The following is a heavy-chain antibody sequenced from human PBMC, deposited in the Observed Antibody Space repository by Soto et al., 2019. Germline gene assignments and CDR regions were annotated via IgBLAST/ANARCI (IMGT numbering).Heavy chain of an antibody. V-gene: IGHV4-34*01. CDR1: GGSFSGYY. CDR3: ARMVRGVISY. Sequence: SETLSLTCAVYGGSFSGYYWSWIRQPPGKGLEWIGEINHSGSTNYNPSLKSRVTISVDTSKNQFSLKLSSVTAADTAVYYCARMVRGVISYWGQGTLVTVPQ. D-gene: IGHD3-10*01. J-gene: IGHJ4*02. CDR2: INHSGST.